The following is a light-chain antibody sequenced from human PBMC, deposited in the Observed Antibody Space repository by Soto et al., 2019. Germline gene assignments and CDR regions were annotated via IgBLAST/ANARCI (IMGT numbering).Light chain of an antibody. CDR2: AAS. CDR1: QSVSSSY. V-gene: IGKV3D-20*02. J-gene: IGKJ5*01. CDR3: QQRSNWPPIT. Sequence: EIVLTQSPGTLSLSPGERATLSCRAIQSVSSSYLAWYQQKPGKAPKLLIFAASSLQSGVPSRFSGSRSGPDFTLTISSLQPEDFAVYYCQQRSNWPPITFGQGTRLEIK.